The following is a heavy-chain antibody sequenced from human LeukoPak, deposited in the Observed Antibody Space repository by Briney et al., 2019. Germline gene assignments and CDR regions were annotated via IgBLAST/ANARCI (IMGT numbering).Heavy chain of an antibody. Sequence: SETLSLTCTVSGGSISSGSYYWSWIRQPAGKGLEWIGRIYTSGSTNYNPSLKSRVTISVDTSKNQFSLKLSSVTAADTAVYYCAREGGSAYYYDSSGYPTAPHAFDIWGQGTMVTVSS. CDR3: AREGGSAYYYDSSGYPTAPHAFDI. CDR2: IYTSGST. V-gene: IGHV4-61*02. CDR1: GGSISSGSYY. J-gene: IGHJ3*02. D-gene: IGHD3-22*01.